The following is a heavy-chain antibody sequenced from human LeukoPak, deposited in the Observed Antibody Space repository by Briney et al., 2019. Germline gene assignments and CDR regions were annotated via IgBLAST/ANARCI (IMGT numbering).Heavy chain of an antibody. CDR3: ARDSYSSSWPDY. J-gene: IGHJ4*02. D-gene: IGHD6-13*01. CDR2: IYYSGST. V-gene: IGHV4-39*07. Sequence: SETLSLTCTVSGGSISSSSYYWGWIRQPPGKGLEWIGSIYYSGSTYYNPSLKSRVTISVDRSKNQFSLKLSSVTAADTAVYYCARDSYSSSWPDYWGQGTLVTVSS. CDR1: GGSISSSSYY.